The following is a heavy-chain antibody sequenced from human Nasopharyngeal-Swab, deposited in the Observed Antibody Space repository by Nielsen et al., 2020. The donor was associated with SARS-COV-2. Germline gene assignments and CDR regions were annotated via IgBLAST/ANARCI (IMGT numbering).Heavy chain of an antibody. CDR2: IKQDGSEK. CDR3: AKDLWDSSGYYGPFDY. Sequence: GGSLRLSCAASGFTFSSYWMSWVRQAPGKGLEWVANIKQDGSEKYYVDSVKGRFTISRDNAKNSLYLQMNSLRAEDTAVYYCAKDLWDSSGYYGPFDYWGQGTLVTVSS. J-gene: IGHJ4*02. D-gene: IGHD3-22*01. V-gene: IGHV3-7*01. CDR1: GFTFSSYW.